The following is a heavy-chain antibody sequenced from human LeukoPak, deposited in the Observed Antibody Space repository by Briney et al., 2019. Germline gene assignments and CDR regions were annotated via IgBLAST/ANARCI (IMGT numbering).Heavy chain of an antibody. J-gene: IGHJ6*03. CDR3: ATMLYCSGGSCYQPGDYYYYYMDV. CDR2: IIPIFGTA. Sequence: SVKVSCKASGGTFSSYAISWVRQAPGQGLEWMGGIIPIFGTANYAQKFQGRVTITTDESTSTAYMELSSLRSEDTAVYYCATMLYCSGGSCYQPGDYYYYYMDVCGKGTTVTVSS. CDR1: GGTFSSYA. D-gene: IGHD2-15*01. V-gene: IGHV1-69*05.